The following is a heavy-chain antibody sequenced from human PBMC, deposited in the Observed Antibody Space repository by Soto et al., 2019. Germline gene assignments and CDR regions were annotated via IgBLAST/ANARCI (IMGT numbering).Heavy chain of an antibody. Sequence: QVQLVQSGAEVKKPGASVKVSCKASGYTFTSYAMHWVRQAPGQRLEWMGWINAGNGNTKYSQKFQGRVTITRDTSASTAYMELSSLRSEDTAVYYCAREPVIDFASYYYYYYGMDVWGQGTTVTVSS. CDR1: GYTFTSYA. CDR3: AREPVIDFASYYYYYYGMDV. CDR2: INAGNGNT. J-gene: IGHJ6*02. V-gene: IGHV1-3*01. D-gene: IGHD3-10*01.